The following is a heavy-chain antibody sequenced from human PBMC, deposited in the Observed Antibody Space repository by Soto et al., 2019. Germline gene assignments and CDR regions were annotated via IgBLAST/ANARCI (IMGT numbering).Heavy chain of an antibody. CDR3: ARVTSMVRGVIDNGFDP. D-gene: IGHD3-10*01. J-gene: IGHJ5*02. Sequence: QVPLVQSGAEVKKPGSSVTVSCKASGGTFSSYAIHWVRQAPGQGLEWMGGIIPMYGPAKYAQRFQGRVTITADESTTTVYMELTSLTSQDTAVYYCARVTSMVRGVIDNGFDPWGHGPLVTVSS. CDR2: IIPMYGPA. CDR1: GGTFSSYA. V-gene: IGHV1-69*01.